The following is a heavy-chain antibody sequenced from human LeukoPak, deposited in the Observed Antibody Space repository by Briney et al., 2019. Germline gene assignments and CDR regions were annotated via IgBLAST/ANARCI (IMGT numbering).Heavy chain of an antibody. Sequence: PGGSLRLSCAASGFTVSSNYMSWVRQAPGKGLEWVSVIYSSGSTYYTDSVKGRFTISRDNSKNTLYLQMNSLRAEDTAVYFCARVRYFDWLFKDWGRGTLVTVSS. D-gene: IGHD3-9*01. CDR2: IYSSGST. CDR3: ARVRYFDWLFKD. J-gene: IGHJ4*02. CDR1: GFTVSSNY. V-gene: IGHV3-53*01.